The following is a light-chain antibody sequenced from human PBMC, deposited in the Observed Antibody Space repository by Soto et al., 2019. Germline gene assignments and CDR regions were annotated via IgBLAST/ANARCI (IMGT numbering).Light chain of an antibody. CDR2: GAS. Sequence: EIVLTQSPGTLYLFTGERATLYCRASQSVSNNYLAWYQQKPGQAPRLLIYGASNRATGIPDRFSGSGSGTDFTLTISRLEPEDFAVYYCQQYGSSSITFGQGTRLEIK. V-gene: IGKV3-20*01. J-gene: IGKJ5*01. CDR1: QSVSNNY. CDR3: QQYGSSSIT.